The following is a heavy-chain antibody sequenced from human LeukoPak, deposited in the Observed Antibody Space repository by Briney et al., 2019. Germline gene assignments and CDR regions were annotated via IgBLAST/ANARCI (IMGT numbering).Heavy chain of an antibody. CDR2: IWYDGSNK. V-gene: IGHV3-33*01. D-gene: IGHD4-11*01. CDR1: GFTFSSYG. Sequence: PGGSLRLSCAASGFTFSSYGMHWVRQAPGKGLEWVAVIWYDGSNKYYADSVKGRFTTSRDNSKNTLYLQMNSLRAEDTAVYYCAREDYSPSGMDVWGQGTTVTVSS. J-gene: IGHJ6*02. CDR3: AREDYSPSGMDV.